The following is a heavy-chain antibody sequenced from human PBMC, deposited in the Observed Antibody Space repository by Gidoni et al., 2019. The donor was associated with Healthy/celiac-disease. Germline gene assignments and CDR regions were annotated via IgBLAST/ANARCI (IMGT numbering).Heavy chain of an antibody. V-gene: IGHV4-39*01. CDR2: IYYSGST. Sequence: GWIRQPPGKGLEWIGSIYYSGSTYYNPSLKSRVTISVDTSKNQFSLKLSSVTAADTAVYYCARRGVPAALYYFDYWGQGTLVTVSS. D-gene: IGHD2-2*01. J-gene: IGHJ4*02. CDR3: ARRGVPAALYYFDY.